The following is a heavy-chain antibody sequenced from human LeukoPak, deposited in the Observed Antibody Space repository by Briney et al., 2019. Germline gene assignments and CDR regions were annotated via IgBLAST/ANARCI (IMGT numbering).Heavy chain of an antibody. D-gene: IGHD2-2*01. Sequence: PGGSLRLSCAASGFTFSSYSMNWVRQAPGKGLEWVSSISSSSSYIYYADSVKGRFTISRDNAKNPLYLQMNSLRAEDTAVCYCALYCSSTSCSPFDYWGQGTLVTVSS. CDR3: ALYCSSTSCSPFDY. J-gene: IGHJ4*02. CDR1: GFTFSSYS. V-gene: IGHV3-21*01. CDR2: ISSSSSYI.